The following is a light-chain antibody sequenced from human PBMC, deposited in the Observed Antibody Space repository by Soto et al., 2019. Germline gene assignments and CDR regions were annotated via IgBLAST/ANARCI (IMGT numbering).Light chain of an antibody. J-gene: IGKJ1*01. CDR1: QNIYYN. Sequence: ILMTQSPATVSVSPGESATLSCRASQNIYYNVAWYQHRPGQAPRLLIYRASTRAPGVPARFSGSGSGTEFTLTISSLQHEDFTVYSCLPYHNLWAFGQGTKVEI. V-gene: IGKV3-15*01. CDR2: RAS. CDR3: LPYHNLWA.